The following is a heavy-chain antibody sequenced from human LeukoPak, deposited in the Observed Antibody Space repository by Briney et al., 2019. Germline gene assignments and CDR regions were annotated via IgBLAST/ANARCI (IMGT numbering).Heavy chain of an antibody. Sequence: LGASVKVSCKACGYTFTRYDINWVRQATGQGLEWMGWMNPNSGNTGYAQKFQGRVTITKNTSISTAYMELSSLRSEDTAVYYCARRGSQYYYYMDVWGKGTTVTVSS. D-gene: IGHD3-10*01. V-gene: IGHV1-8*03. CDR1: GYTFTRYD. CDR3: ARRGSQYYYYMDV. J-gene: IGHJ6*03. CDR2: MNPNSGNT.